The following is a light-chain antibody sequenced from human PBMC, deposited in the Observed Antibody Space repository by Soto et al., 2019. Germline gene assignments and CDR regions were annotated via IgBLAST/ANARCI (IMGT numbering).Light chain of an antibody. Sequence: EIVMTQSPATLSVSPGERATLSCRASQSVSSNLAWYQQKPGQAPRLLIYGASTRAPGIPARFSGSGSGTEFTLTISSRQSEDFAVYYCQQYNNWPPRYTFGQGTKLEIK. V-gene: IGKV3-15*01. CDR1: QSVSSN. CDR2: GAS. J-gene: IGKJ2*01. CDR3: QQYNNWPPRYT.